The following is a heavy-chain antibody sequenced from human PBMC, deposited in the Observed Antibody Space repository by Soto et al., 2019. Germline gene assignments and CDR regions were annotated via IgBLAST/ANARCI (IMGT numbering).Heavy chain of an antibody. CDR1: GFTFSSYG. V-gene: IGHV3-30*03. D-gene: IGHD3-3*01. CDR3: ASGLDWLMAFDI. CDR2: ISYDGSNK. J-gene: IGHJ3*02. Sequence: QVQLVESGGGVVQPGRSRRLACAASGFTFSSYGMHWVRQAPGKGLEWVAVISYDGSNKYYADSVKGRFTISRDNSKNTLYLQMNSLRAEDTAVYYCASGLDWLMAFDIWGQGTMVTVSS.